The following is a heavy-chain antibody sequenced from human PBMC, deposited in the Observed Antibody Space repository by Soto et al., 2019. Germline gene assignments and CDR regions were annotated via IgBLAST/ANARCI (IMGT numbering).Heavy chain of an antibody. J-gene: IGHJ5*02. CDR1: GGSISSGDYY. Sequence: PSETLSLTCTVSGGSISSGDYYWSWIRQPPGKGLEWIGYIYYSGSTYYNPSLKSRVTISVDTSKNQFSLKLSSVTAADTAVYYCARDRDYTPRGFDLWGQGTLVTVSS. CDR2: IYYSGST. CDR3: ARDRDYTPRGFDL. V-gene: IGHV4-30-4*01. D-gene: IGHD4-4*01.